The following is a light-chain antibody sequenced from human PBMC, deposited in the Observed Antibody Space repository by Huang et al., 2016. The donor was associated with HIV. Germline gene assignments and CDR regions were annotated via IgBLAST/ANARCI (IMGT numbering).Light chain of an antibody. J-gene: IGKJ1*01. V-gene: IGKV1-33*01. Sequence: DIQMTQSPSSLSASVGDRVTITCQASQDINNYLNWYQQKSGKAPKLLIYDASNVETGVSTRSRGSGSGTDFTFTISSLQPEDIATYYCQHDDNLRTFGQGTKVEIK. CDR1: QDINNY. CDR3: QHDDNLRT. CDR2: DAS.